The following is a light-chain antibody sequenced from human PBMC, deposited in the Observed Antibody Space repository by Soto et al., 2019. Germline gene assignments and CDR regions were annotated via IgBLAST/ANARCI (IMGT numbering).Light chain of an antibody. Sequence: QSALTQPPSASGSLGQSVTISCTGTSSDVGGYNYVSWHQQHPGKAPKLMIYEVTKRPSGVPDRFSGSKSGNTASLTVSGLQADDEADYYCSSFAGAGNPVLFGGRTKLTVL. CDR1: SSDVGGYNY. CDR3: SSFAGAGNPVL. J-gene: IGLJ2*01. CDR2: EVT. V-gene: IGLV2-8*01.